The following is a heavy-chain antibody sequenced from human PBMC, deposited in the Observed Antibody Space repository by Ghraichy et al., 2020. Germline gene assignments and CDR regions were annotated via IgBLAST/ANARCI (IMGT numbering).Heavy chain of an antibody. D-gene: IGHD3-10*01. V-gene: IGHV3-48*02. Sequence: GGSLRLSCAASGFTFSSYSMNWVRQAPGKGLEWVSYISTSSSTTYDADSVKGRFTISRDNAKNSLYLQMNSLRDEDTAVYYRARNDLWFGEEGAFEIWGQGTLVTVSS. CDR1: GFTFSSYS. J-gene: IGHJ3*02. CDR2: ISTSSSTT. CDR3: ARNDLWFGEEGAFEI.